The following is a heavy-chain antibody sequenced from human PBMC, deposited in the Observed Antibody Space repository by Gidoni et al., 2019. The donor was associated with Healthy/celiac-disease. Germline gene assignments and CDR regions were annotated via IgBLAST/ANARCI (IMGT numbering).Heavy chain of an antibody. J-gene: IGHJ4*02. CDR2: INPSGGST. Sequence: QVQLVQSGAEVKKPGASVKFSCKASGYTFTSYYMHWVRQAPGQGLEWMGIINPSGGSTSYAQKFQGRVTMNRETSTSTVYMELRSLRSEDTAVYYCLRGLERAYFDYWGQGTLVTVSS. CDR1: GYTFTSYY. CDR3: LRGLERAYFDY. D-gene: IGHD1-1*01. V-gene: IGHV1-46*03.